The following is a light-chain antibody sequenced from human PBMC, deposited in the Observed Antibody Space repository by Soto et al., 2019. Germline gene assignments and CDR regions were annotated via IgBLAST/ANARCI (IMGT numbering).Light chain of an antibody. CDR3: HHFGSSPIT. CDR2: GAS. Sequence: EIVLTQSPGTLSLSPGERATLSCRASQSVSSSYLAWYQQKPGQAPRLLIYGASSRATGIPDRFSGSGSGTDFTLTISRLEPEDLAVYYCHHFGSSPITFGQGTRLEIK. V-gene: IGKV3-20*01. J-gene: IGKJ5*01. CDR1: QSVSSSY.